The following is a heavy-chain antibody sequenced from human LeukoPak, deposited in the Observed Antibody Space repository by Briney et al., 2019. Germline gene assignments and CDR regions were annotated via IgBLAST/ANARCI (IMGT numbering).Heavy chain of an antibody. J-gene: IGHJ6*03. CDR2: IYTSGST. D-gene: IGHD3-22*01. V-gene: IGHV4-61*02. Sequence: PSQTLSLTCTVSGGSISSGSYYWSWLRQPAGKGLEWIGRIYTSGSTNYNPSLKSRVTISVDTSKNQFSLKLSSVTAADTAVYYCARDLSYYYDSSGPINYYYYMDVWGKGTTVTVSS. CDR1: GGSISSGSYY. CDR3: ARDLSYYYDSSGPINYYYYMDV.